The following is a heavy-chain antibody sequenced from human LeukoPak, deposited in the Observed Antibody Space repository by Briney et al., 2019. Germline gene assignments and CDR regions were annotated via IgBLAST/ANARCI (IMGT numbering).Heavy chain of an antibody. Sequence: GGSLRLSCAASGFPFRSYSMNWVRQAPGKGLEWVSSISTTSTYVYYVDSVKGRFTISRDNAKNSLYLQMNSLRAEDTAMYYCARAGYYSGSGDSGEIAFWGQGTLVTVSS. J-gene: IGHJ4*02. CDR1: GFPFRSYS. CDR2: ISTTSTYV. CDR3: ARAGYYSGSGDSGEIAF. D-gene: IGHD3-10*01. V-gene: IGHV3-21*04.